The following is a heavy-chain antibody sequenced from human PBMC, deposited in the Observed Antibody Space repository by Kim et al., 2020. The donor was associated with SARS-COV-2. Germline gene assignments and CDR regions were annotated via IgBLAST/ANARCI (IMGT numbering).Heavy chain of an antibody. CDR2: IYYSGST. CDR3: ATTVTTAYYFDY. Sequence: SETLSLTCTVSGGSISSYYWSWIRQPPGKGLEWIGYIYYSGSTNYNPSLKSRVTISVDTSKNQFSLKLSSVTAADTAVYYCATTVTTAYYFDYWGQGTLVTVSS. CDR1: GGSISSYY. D-gene: IGHD4-17*01. V-gene: IGHV4-59*13. J-gene: IGHJ4*02.